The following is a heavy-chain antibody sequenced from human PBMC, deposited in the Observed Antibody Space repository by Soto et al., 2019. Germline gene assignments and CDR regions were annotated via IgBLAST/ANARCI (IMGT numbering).Heavy chain of an antibody. D-gene: IGHD2-21*01. J-gene: IGHJ1*01. CDR3: ARGPYPGAEYSQH. CDR1: GGSFSGYY. CDR2: INHSGST. V-gene: IGHV4-34*01. Sequence: SETLSLTCAVYGGSFSGYYWSWIRQPPGKGLEWIGEINHSGSTNYNPSLKSRVTISVDTSKNQFSLTLSSVTAADTAGYYCARGPYPGAEYSQHWGQATRVTVSS.